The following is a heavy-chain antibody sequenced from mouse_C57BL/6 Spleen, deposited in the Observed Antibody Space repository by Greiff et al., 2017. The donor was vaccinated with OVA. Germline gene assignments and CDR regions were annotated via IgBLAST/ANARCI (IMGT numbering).Heavy chain of an antibody. V-gene: IGHV5-17*01. CDR2: ISSGSSTI. CDR1: GFTFSDYG. J-gene: IGHJ1*03. D-gene: IGHD2-4*01. Sequence: EVKVVESGGGLVKPGGSLKLSCAASGFTFSDYGMHWVRQAPEKGLEWVAYISSGSSTIYYADTVKGRFTISRDNAKNTLFLQMTSLRSEDTAMYYCAKLIYYDYGGRYFDVWGTGTTVTVSS. CDR3: AKLIYYDYGGRYFDV.